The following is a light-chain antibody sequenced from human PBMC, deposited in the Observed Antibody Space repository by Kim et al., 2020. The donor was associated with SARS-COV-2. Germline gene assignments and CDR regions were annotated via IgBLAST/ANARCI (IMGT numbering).Light chain of an antibody. J-gene: IGLJ3*02. V-gene: IGLV2-14*03. CDR1: SSDVGGYNY. Sequence: GHALTIACTSTSSDVGGYNYVSWYQQHPGKAPKLMIYDVSNRPSGVSNRFSGSKSGNTASLTISGLQAEDEADYYCSSYTSSSTRVFGGGTQLTVL. CDR2: DVS. CDR3: SSYTSSSTRV.